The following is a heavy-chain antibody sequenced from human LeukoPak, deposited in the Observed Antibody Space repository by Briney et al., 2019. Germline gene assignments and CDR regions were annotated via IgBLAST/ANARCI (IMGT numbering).Heavy chain of an antibody. V-gene: IGHV4-59*08. D-gene: IGHD3-22*01. Sequence: PSETLSLTCTISGGSISSYYWSWIRQPPGKGLEWIGYIYYSGSTNYNPSLKSRVTISVDTSKNQFSLKLSSVTAADTAVYYCARRLDSSGYYPLFDYWGQGTLVTVSS. CDR1: GGSISSYY. CDR3: ARRLDSSGYYPLFDY. J-gene: IGHJ4*02. CDR2: IYYSGST.